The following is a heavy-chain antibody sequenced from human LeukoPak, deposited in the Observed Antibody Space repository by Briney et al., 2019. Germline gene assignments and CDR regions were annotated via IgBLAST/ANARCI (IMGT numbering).Heavy chain of an antibody. V-gene: IGHV1-69*05. CDR1: GGTFSSYA. CDR2: IIPIFGTA. CDR3: ARINGNYYDSTGYPYLDY. J-gene: IGHJ4*02. D-gene: IGHD3-22*01. Sequence: ASVKVSCMASGGTFSSYAISWVRQAPGQGLEWMGGIIPIFGTANYAQKFQGRVTITTDESTSTAYMELSSLRSEDTAVYYCARINGNYYDSTGYPYLDYWGQGTLVSVSS.